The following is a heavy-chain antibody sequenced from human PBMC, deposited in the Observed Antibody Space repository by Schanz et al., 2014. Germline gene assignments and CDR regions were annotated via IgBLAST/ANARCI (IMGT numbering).Heavy chain of an antibody. CDR3: AKRNHDMQSLPLDY. CDR2: ITGSGAT. J-gene: IGHJ4*02. V-gene: IGHV3-23*04. CDR1: GFTFSDYY. Sequence: VQLVESGGGVVQTGRSLRLSCAASGFTFSDYYMSWIRQAPGKGLEWVSIITGSGATYYADSVKGRFTISRDNSKNTLYLQMNSLSAEDTAVYYCAKRNHDMQSLPLDYWGQGTLVIVSS. D-gene: IGHD3-9*01.